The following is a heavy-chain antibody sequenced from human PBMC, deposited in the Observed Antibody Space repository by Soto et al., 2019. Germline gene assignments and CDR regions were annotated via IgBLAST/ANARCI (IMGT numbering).Heavy chain of an antibody. CDR3: DRSTTARVLLWFGELLRYFDY. CDR2: INPNSGGT. Sequence: QVQLVQSGAEVKKPGASVKVSCKASGYTFTGYYMHWVRQAPGQGLEWMGWINPNSGGTNYAQKFQGWVTMTRDTSISTAYMELSKLRTDDTAVYYCDRSTTARVLLWFGELLRYFDYWGQGTLVTVSS. J-gene: IGHJ4*02. D-gene: IGHD3-10*01. CDR1: GYTFTGYY. V-gene: IGHV1-2*04.